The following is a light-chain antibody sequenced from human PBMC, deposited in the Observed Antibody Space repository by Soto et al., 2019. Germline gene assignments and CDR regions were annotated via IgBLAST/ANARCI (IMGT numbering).Light chain of an antibody. Sequence: QSVLTQPASLSVSPGQSITISCTGTSSDVGAYDFVSWYQQHPDKAPKLMIYEVRNRPSGVSNRFSGSKSVNTATLTISGLQAEDEADYYCSSYTTSSTRVFGTGTKVTVL. V-gene: IGLV2-14*03. CDR1: SSDVGAYDF. J-gene: IGLJ1*01. CDR2: EVR. CDR3: SSYTTSSTRV.